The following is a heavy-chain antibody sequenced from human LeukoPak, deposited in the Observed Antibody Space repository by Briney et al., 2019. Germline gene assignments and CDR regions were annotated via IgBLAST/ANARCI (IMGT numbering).Heavy chain of an antibody. J-gene: IGHJ4*02. CDR1: GFTFHDFG. D-gene: IGHD3-16*02. CDR2: INWYGGGT. Sequence: GGSLTLSCAASGFTFHDFGMTWVRQAPGKGLEWVSGINWYGGGTVHADSVKGRFTISRDNAKKTLYLQMNSLSLEDTDVYCCVRWELSGRVMERLSWIDHWGQGALVTVSS. CDR3: VRWELSGRVMERLSWIDH. V-gene: IGHV3-20*04.